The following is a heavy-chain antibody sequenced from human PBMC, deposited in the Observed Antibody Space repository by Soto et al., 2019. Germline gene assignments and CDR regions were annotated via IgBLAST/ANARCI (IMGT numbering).Heavy chain of an antibody. J-gene: IGHJ6*02. Sequence: PGESLKISCKGSGYSFTSYWISWVRQMPGKGLEWMGRIDPSDSYTNYSPSFQGHVTISADKSISTAYLQWSSLKASDTAMYYCARHVVRYCSSTSCYRAGYYYYGMDVWGQGTTVTAP. CDR2: IDPSDSYT. D-gene: IGHD2-2*02. CDR1: GYSFTSYW. V-gene: IGHV5-10-1*01. CDR3: ARHVVRYCSSTSCYRAGYYYYGMDV.